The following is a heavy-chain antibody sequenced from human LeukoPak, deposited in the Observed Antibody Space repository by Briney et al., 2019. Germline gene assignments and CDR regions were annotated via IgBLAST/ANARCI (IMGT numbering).Heavy chain of an antibody. CDR2: IYPGYSDT. CDR1: GYGFTTYW. D-gene: IGHD2-21*01. J-gene: IGHJ4*02. Sequence: GAXLKISFKASGYGFTTYWIGWVRPTAGKGREYMGIIYPGYSDTRYSPSFQGHVTISADKSIGTTYLQWSSLKASDTAMYYCARHGNLWSLDFWGQGTLVTVSS. CDR3: ARHGNLWSLDF. V-gene: IGHV5-51*01.